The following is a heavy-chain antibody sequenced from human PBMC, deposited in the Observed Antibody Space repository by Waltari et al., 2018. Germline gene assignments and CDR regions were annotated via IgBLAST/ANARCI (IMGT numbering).Heavy chain of an antibody. J-gene: IGHJ5*02. D-gene: IGHD3-3*01. CDR2: SNHSGST. CDR1: GGSFSGYY. Sequence: QVQLQQWGAGLLKPSEPLSLPCAVYGGSFSGYYWSWIRHPPGKGLEWIGESNHSGSTNYNPSRKSRVTISVDTSKNQLSLKLSSVTAADTAVYYCARFVRITIFGVVTTDNWFDPWGQGTLVTVSS. CDR3: ARFVRITIFGVVTTDNWFDP. V-gene: IGHV4-34*01.